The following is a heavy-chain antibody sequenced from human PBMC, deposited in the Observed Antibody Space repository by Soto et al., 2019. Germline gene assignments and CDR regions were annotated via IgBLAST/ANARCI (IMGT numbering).Heavy chain of an antibody. Sequence: QVQLQESGPGLVKPSQTLSLTCTVSGGSISSGGFYLSWIRQLPGKGLEWIGFIYSNGNSYYNPSLKSRVNISLDTSKNKFSLKISSVTVADTAVYYCARDGRTSGYYLDFWGQGTLVTVSP. CDR2: IYSNGNS. CDR1: GGSISSGGFY. V-gene: IGHV4-31*03. CDR3: ARDGRTSGYYLDF. J-gene: IGHJ4*02. D-gene: IGHD3-22*01.